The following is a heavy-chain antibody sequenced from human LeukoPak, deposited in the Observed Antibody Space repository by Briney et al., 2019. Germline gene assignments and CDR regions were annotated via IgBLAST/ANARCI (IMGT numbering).Heavy chain of an antibody. D-gene: IGHD3-22*01. Sequence: GRSLRLSCAASGFTFSSYSMNWVRQAPGKGLEWVSYISSSSSTIYYADSVKGRFTISRDNAKNSLYLQMNSLRAEDTAVYYCARGTSYYYDSSGYYSGDYWGQGTLVTVSS. J-gene: IGHJ4*02. CDR1: GFTFSSYS. V-gene: IGHV3-48*04. CDR2: ISSSSSTI. CDR3: ARGTSYYYDSSGYYSGDY.